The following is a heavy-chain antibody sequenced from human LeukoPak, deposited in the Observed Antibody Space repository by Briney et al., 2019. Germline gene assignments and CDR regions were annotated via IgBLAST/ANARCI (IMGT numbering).Heavy chain of an antibody. CDR2: ISGSGGST. CDR1: RFSFSAYP. CDR3: AKGGWGFWSGYNYFDY. D-gene: IGHD3-3*01. Sequence: GGSLRLSCEASRFSFSAYPMGWVRRAPGKGLEWVSAISGSGGSTYYADSVKGRFTISRDNSKNTLYLQMNSLRAEDTAVYYCAKGGWGFWSGYNYFDYWGQGTLVTVSS. V-gene: IGHV3-23*01. J-gene: IGHJ4*02.